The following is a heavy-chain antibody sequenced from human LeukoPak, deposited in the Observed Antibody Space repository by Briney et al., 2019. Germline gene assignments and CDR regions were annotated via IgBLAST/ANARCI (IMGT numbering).Heavy chain of an antibody. CDR2: INHSGST. CDR3: ARVRGTWIQLWFFDY. V-gene: IGHV4-34*01. J-gene: IGHJ4*02. CDR1: GGSFSGYY. D-gene: IGHD5-18*01. Sequence: SETLSLTCAVYGGSFSGYYWSWIRQPPGKGLEWIGEINHSGSTNYNPSLKSRVTISVDTSKNQFSLKLSSVTAADTAVYYCARVRGTWIQLWFFDYWGQGTLVTVSS.